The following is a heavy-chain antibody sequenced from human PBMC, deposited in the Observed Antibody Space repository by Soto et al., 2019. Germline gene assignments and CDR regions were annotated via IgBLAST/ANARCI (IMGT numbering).Heavy chain of an antibody. CDR3: CSGGSVGWFDP. D-gene: IGHD2-15*01. Sequence: SETLSLTCTVSGGSISSYYWSWIRQPPGKGLEWIGYIYYSGSTNYNPSLKSRVTISVDTSKNQFSLKLSSVTAADTAVYYCCSGGSVGWFDPWGQGTLVTVSS. V-gene: IGHV4-59*08. CDR2: IYYSGST. J-gene: IGHJ5*02. CDR1: GGSISSYY.